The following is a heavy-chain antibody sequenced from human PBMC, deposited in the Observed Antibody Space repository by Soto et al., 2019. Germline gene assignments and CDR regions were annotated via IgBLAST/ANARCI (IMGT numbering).Heavy chain of an antibody. CDR1: GFTFSDYY. Sequence: QVQLVESGGGLVKPGGSLRLSCAASGFTFSDYYMSWIRQAPGKGLEWVSYISSSSSYTNYADSVKGRFTISRDNAKNSLYLQMNGLRAEDTAVYYCARGGPYSSSTLTDYFDYWGQGTLVTVSS. CDR3: ARGGPYSSSTLTDYFDY. J-gene: IGHJ4*02. V-gene: IGHV3-11*06. CDR2: ISSSSSYT. D-gene: IGHD6-6*01.